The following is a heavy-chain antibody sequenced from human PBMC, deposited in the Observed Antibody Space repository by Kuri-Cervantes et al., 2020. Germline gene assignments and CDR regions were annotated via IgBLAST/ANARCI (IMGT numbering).Heavy chain of an antibody. CDR2: ISSSSSYI. Sequence: GESLKISCAASGFTFSSYSMNWVRQAPGKGLQWVSSISSSSSYIYYADSVKGRFTISRDNAKNTLYLQMNSLRAEDTAVYYCAREGRDYYDSSGFYDYWGQGTLVTVSS. J-gene: IGHJ4*02. V-gene: IGHV3-21*01. CDR3: AREGRDYYDSSGFYDY. D-gene: IGHD3-22*01. CDR1: GFTFSSYS.